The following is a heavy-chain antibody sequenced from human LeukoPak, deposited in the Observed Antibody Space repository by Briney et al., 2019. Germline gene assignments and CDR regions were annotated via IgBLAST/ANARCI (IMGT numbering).Heavy chain of an antibody. V-gene: IGHV3-7*03. J-gene: IGHJ4*02. D-gene: IGHD3-10*01. CDR3: AKGKPRGDYYGSGIYFYFDY. CDR2: IKQDGSEK. CDR1: GFTFSNYW. Sequence: GGSLRLSCEASGFTFSNYWMTWVGKAPGKGLEWLANIKQDGSEKYYVDSVKGRFTISRDNAKNSLYLQMNSLKAEDTALYFCAKGKPRGDYYGSGIYFYFDYWGQGALVTVSS.